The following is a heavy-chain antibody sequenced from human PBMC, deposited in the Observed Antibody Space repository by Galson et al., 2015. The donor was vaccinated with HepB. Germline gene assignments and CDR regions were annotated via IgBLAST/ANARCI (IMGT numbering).Heavy chain of an antibody. D-gene: IGHD4-17*01. CDR1: GFIFSGSA. Sequence: SLRLSCAASGFIFSGSAVHWVRQASGKGLEWVARIKNKANNYATAYAASVRGRFTISRDDSKNTAYQKMNGLKTEDAAIYYCTRLADGDFRFDYWGQGTLVSVSS. CDR3: TRLADGDFRFDY. CDR2: IKNKANNYAT. V-gene: IGHV3-73*01. J-gene: IGHJ4*02.